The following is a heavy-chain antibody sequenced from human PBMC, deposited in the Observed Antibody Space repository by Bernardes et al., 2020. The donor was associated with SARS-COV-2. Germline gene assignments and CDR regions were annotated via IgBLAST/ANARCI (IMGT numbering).Heavy chain of an antibody. D-gene: IGHD3-22*01. J-gene: IGHJ4*02. CDR3: ARRDSSGYYFDY. V-gene: IGHV1-8*01. Sequence: ASVKVSCKASGYTFTSYDINWVRQATGQGLEWMGWMNPNSGNRGYAQKFQGRVTMTSNTSIRTAYMELSSLRSEDTAVYYCARRDSSGYYFDYWGQGTLVTVSS. CDR1: GYTFTSYD. CDR2: MNPNSGNR.